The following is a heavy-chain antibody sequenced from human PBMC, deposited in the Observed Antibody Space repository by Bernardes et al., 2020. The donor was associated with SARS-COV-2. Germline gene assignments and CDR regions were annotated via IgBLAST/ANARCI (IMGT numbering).Heavy chain of an antibody. CDR2: IYSSGST. CDR3: ARLNFITRRDY. D-gene: IGHD3-10*01. Sequence: GGSLRLSCAVSGFTVSNNYMSWVRQAPGKGLEWVSVIYSSGSTYYADSVKGRFTISRDNSKNTVDLQMNSLRAEDTAVYYCARLNFITRRDYWGQGTLVTVSS. J-gene: IGHJ4*02. CDR1: GFTVSNNY. V-gene: IGHV3-66*01.